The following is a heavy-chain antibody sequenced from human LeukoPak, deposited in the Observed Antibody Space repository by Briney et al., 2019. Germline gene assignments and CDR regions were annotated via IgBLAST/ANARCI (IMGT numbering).Heavy chain of an antibody. CDR3: ARGTPTAAGGY. Sequence: ASVKVSCKASGYTFTSYYMHWVRQAPGEGLEWMGIINPSGGSTSYAQKFQGRVTMTRDMSTSTAYMELSSLRSEDTAVYYCARGTPTAAGGYWGQGTLVTVSS. V-gene: IGHV1-46*01. CDR2: INPSGGST. J-gene: IGHJ4*02. D-gene: IGHD6-13*01. CDR1: GYTFTSYY.